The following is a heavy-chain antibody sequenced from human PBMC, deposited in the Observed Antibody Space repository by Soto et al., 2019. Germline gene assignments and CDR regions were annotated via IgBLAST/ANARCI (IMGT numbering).Heavy chain of an antibody. CDR2: ISAYDGYT. CDR3: ARDPVGYYGSGTFPLYYYYGMDV. Sequence: GASVKVSCKASGYTFTSYGINWVRQAPGQGLEWLGWISAYDGYTNYAQILQGRVSMTTDTSTSTAYMELSSLRSEDTAVYYCARDPVGYYGSGTFPLYYYYGMDVWGQGTTVTVSS. D-gene: IGHD3-10*01. J-gene: IGHJ6*02. V-gene: IGHV1-18*01. CDR1: GYTFTSYG.